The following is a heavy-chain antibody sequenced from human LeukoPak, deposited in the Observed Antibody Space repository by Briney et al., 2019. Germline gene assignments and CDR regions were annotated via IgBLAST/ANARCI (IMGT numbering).Heavy chain of an antibody. CDR2: VNHDGRGT. CDR3: ATDLG. CDR1: GFTFTSYA. V-gene: IGHV3-74*01. D-gene: IGHD4-17*01. Sequence: GGSLRLSCAASGFTFTSYAMTWVRQAPGKGLVWVSRVNHDGRGTAYADSVTGRFTISRDNAKNTVYLQMNSLRAEDTAVYYCATDLGWGQGTLVTVSS. J-gene: IGHJ4*02.